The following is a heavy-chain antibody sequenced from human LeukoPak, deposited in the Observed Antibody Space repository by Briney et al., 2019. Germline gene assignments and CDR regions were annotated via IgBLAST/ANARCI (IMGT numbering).Heavy chain of an antibody. V-gene: IGHV3-21*01. CDR3: ARDLVVVTGMPGYYYGMDV. CDR2: ITSSSSYI. D-gene: IGHD2-21*02. Sequence: PGGSLRLSCAASGFTFSRHSMNWVRQAPGKGLEWVSSITSSSSYIFYADSVEGRFTISRDNAKNSLYLQMHSLRAEDTAVYYCARDLVVVTGMPGYYYGMDVWGQGTTVTVSS. CDR1: GFTFSRHS. J-gene: IGHJ6*02.